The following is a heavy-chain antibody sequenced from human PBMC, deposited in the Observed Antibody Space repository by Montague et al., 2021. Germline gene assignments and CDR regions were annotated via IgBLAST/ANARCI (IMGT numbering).Heavy chain of an antibody. CDR1: GGSISEFY. CDR2: IYDSGTT. Sequence: ETLSLTCTVTGGSISEFYWSWIRQSPEKGLEWIGYIYDSGTTNYNPSLKGRVTISADTSTNQFSLNLRSVTAADTAVYFCARRLGIRAPFDYWGQGTLVTVSS. J-gene: IGHJ4*02. D-gene: IGHD7-27*01. CDR3: ARRLGIRAPFDY. V-gene: IGHV4-59*08.